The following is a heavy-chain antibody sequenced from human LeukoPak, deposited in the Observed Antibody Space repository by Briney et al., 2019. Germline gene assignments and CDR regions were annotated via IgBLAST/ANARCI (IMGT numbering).Heavy chain of an antibody. J-gene: IGHJ4*02. CDR3: ARLGSYYYY. Sequence: SETLSLTCTVSGGSITSSHWGWIRLPPGKGLEWIGSIYYSGSTYYNPSLKSRVTISVDTSKNQFSLKLSSVTAADTAVYYCARLGSYYYYWGQGTLVTVSS. CDR1: GGSITSSH. CDR2: IYYSGST. V-gene: IGHV4-39*01. D-gene: IGHD1-26*01.